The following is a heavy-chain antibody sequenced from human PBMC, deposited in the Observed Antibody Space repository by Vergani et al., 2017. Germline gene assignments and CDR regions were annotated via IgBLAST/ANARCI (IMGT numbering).Heavy chain of an antibody. CDR1: GFTFSSYW. D-gene: IGHD3-3*01. CDR3: ATQHYDFWSGPYIPLGY. Sequence: EVQLVESGGGLVQPGGSLRLSCAASGFTFSSYWMSWVRQAPGKGLEWVAKIKQDGSENDYVDSVKGRFTISRDNAKNSLYLQMNSLRAEVTAVYYCATQHYDFWSGPYIPLGYWGQGTLVTVSS. CDR2: IKQDGSEN. J-gene: IGHJ4*02. V-gene: IGHV3-7*03.